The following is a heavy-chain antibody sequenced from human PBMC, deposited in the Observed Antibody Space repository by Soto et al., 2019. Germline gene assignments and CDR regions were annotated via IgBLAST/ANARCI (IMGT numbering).Heavy chain of an antibody. D-gene: IGHD4-4*01. CDR3: ALIEMTTMG. Sequence: ASVKVSCKTSGFPFTGLFLHWVRQAPGQGLEWMGWINPKTGDTNYAQKFRDWVTMTRDTSISTAYMELTNLGSDATAVYYCALIEMTTMGWGQGTQVTVSS. J-gene: IGHJ4*02. V-gene: IGHV1-2*04. CDR2: INPKTGDT. CDR1: GFPFTGLF.